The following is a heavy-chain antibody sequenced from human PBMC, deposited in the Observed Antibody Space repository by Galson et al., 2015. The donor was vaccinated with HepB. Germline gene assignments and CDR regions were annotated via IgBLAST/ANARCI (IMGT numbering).Heavy chain of an antibody. CDR1: GFTFTSSW. V-gene: IGHV3-7*03. D-gene: IGHD3/OR15-3a*01. CDR2: IKQDGSEK. Sequence: SLRLSCAASGFTFTSSWMSWVRQAPGKGLEWVANIKQDGSEKYYVDSVRGRFTISRDNAKNSLYLQMNSLRAEDTAVYYCARENYGFEDYWGQGTLVTVSS. CDR3: ARENYGFEDY. J-gene: IGHJ4*02.